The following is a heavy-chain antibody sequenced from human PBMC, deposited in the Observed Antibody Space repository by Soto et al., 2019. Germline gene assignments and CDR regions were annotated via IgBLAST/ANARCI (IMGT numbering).Heavy chain of an antibody. CDR2: IYYSGST. D-gene: IGHD6-13*01. J-gene: IGHJ6*02. CDR1: GGSISSGGYY. Sequence: SETLSLTCTVSGGSISSGGYYWSWIRQHPGNGLEWIGYIYYSGSTYYNPSLKSRVTISVDTSKNQFSLKLSSVTAADTAVYYCARVHRSSRISYYYYGMDVWGQGTTVTVSS. CDR3: ARVHRSSRISYYYYGMDV. V-gene: IGHV4-31*03.